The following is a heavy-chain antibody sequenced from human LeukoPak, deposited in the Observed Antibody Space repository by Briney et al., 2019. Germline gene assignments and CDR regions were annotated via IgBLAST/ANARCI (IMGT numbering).Heavy chain of an antibody. J-gene: IGHJ6*03. CDR3: ARFYFRYYYYYMDV. V-gene: IGHV1-2*02. CDR2: INPNSGGT. Sequence: GASVKVSCKASGYTFTGYYMHWVRQAPGQGLEWMGWINPNSGGTNYAQKFQGRVTMTRDTSISTAYMELSRLRSDDTAVYYCARFYFRYYYYYMDVWGKGTTVTVSS. D-gene: IGHD2/OR15-2a*01. CDR1: GYTFTGYY.